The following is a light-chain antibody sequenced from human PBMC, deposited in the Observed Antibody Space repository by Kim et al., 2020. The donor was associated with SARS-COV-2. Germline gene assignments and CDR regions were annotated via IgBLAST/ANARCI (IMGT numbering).Light chain of an antibody. CDR3: QQYNRWPLT. J-gene: IGKJ4*01. Sequence: EIVMTQSAATLSVSPGERATLFCRASQSITSDLAWYQHKPGQAPRLLMYDTSTRATGIPARFSGSGSGTEFTLTISSLQSEDFAVYYCQQYNRWPLTFGGGTKVDIK. CDR1: QSITSD. CDR2: DTS. V-gene: IGKV3-15*01.